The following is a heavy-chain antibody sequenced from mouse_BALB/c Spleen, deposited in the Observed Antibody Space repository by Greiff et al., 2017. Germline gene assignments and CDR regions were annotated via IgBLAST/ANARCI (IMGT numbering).Heavy chain of an antibody. J-gene: IGHJ1*01. CDR2: IYPGDGDT. CDR3: ARTPVVATNWYFDV. D-gene: IGHD1-1*01. V-gene: IGHV1-80*01. Sequence: VQLQESGAELVRPGSSVKISCKASGYAFSSYWMNWVKQRPGQGLEWIGQIYPGDGDTNYNGKFKGKATLTADKSSSTAYMQLSSLTSEDSAVYFCARTPVVATNWYFDVWGAGTTVTVSS. CDR1: GYAFSSYW.